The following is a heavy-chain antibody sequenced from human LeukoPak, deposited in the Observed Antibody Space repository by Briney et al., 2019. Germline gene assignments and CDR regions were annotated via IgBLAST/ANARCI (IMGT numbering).Heavy chain of an antibody. D-gene: IGHD4-11*01. J-gene: IGHJ3*02. CDR1: GGSISSGSYY. Sequence: SETLSLTCTVSGGSISSGSYYWSWIRQPAGKGLEWIGRIYTSGSTNYNPSLKSRVTISVDTSKNQFSLKLSSVTAADTAVYYCARTKDYIGAFDIWGQGTMVTVSS. V-gene: IGHV4-61*02. CDR3: ARTKDYIGAFDI. CDR2: IYTSGST.